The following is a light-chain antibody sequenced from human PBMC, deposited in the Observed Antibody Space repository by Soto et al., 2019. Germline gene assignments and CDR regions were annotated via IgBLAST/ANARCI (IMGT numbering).Light chain of an antibody. CDR2: GAS. J-gene: IGKJ1*01. V-gene: IGKV3-20*01. Sequence: VLTQSPGTLSLSPGEXDTLSCRASQSVSNNYLAWYQQKPGQAPRLLIYGASSRATGIPDRFAGSGSGTDFTLTITRLEPEDFAVYYCQQYGSSPRTFGQGTKVDIK. CDR3: QQYGSSPRT. CDR1: QSVSNNY.